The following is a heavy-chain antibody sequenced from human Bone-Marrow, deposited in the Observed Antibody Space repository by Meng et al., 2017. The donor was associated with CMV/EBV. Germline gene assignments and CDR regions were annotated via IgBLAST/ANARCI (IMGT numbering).Heavy chain of an antibody. CDR1: GNTY. D-gene: IGHD1-26*01. CDR2: VNPTGETT. CDR3: ARPDLSLGGYAMDV. V-gene: IGHV1-46*01. Sequence: ASVKVSCKASGNTYIHWVRQAPGQGLEWMGQVNPTGETTIYAQKFQGRVTMTGDTSTSTFYMALSSLTSGDTAVYYCARPDLSLGGYAMDVWGQRTTVTVSS. J-gene: IGHJ6*02.